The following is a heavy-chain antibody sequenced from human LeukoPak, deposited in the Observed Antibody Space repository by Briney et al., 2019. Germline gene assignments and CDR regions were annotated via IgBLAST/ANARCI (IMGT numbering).Heavy chain of an antibody. CDR2: IWSDGSNK. CDR1: GFNFRAYW. D-gene: IGHD6-13*01. Sequence: GGSLRLSCTTSGFNFRAYWMGWVRQAPGKGLEWVAVIWSDGSNKYYADSVKGRFTISRDNSKNTLYLQMNTLRADDTAVYFCASAAGPFDHWGQGTLVTVSS. V-gene: IGHV3-33*01. J-gene: IGHJ4*02. CDR3: ASAAGPFDH.